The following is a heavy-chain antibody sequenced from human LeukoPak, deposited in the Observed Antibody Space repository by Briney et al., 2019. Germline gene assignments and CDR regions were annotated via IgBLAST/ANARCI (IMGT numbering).Heavy chain of an antibody. CDR1: GYTFTGYY. Sequence: ASVKVSCKASGYTFTGYYMHWVRQAPGQGLEWMGWINPNSGGTNYAQKFQGRVTMTRDTSISTAYMELSSLRSEDTAVYYCARVDYYDSSGYSYYYYMDVWGKGTTVTVSS. J-gene: IGHJ6*03. CDR2: INPNSGGT. D-gene: IGHD3-22*01. CDR3: ARVDYYDSSGYSYYYYMDV. V-gene: IGHV1-2*02.